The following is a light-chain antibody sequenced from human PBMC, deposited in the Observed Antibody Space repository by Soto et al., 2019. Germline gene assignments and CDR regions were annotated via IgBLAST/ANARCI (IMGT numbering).Light chain of an antibody. CDR1: ENVRTF. CDR2: GAS. J-gene: IGKJ4*01. Sequence: EIGMTQSPATLSVSPGERATLSCRASENVRTFVDWYQQKPGQAPRLLIHGASNRATGIPDRFSGSGSGTDFTLTISSLEPEDFAVYYCQQHANWPLTFGGGTKVDIK. V-gene: IGKV3-11*01. CDR3: QQHANWPLT.